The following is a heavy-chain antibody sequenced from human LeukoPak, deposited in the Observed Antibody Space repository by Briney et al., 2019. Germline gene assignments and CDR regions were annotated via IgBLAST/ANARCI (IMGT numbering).Heavy chain of an antibody. D-gene: IGHD2-2*01. J-gene: IGHJ3*02. CDR1: GYTFTSYD. Sequence: GASVKVSCKASGYTFTSYDINWVRQATGQGLEWMGWMNPNSGNTGYAQKFQGRVTMTRNTSISTAYMELSSLRSEDTAVYYCAREGERSSTSCPLCPNAFDIWGQGTMVTVSS. CDR3: AREGERSSTSCPLCPNAFDI. V-gene: IGHV1-8*01. CDR2: MNPNSGNT.